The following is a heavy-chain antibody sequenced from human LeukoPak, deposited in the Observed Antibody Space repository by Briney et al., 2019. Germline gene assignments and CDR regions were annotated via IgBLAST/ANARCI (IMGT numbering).Heavy chain of an antibody. J-gene: IGHJ4*02. CDR2: IWYDGSNK. D-gene: IGHD5-18*01. Sequence: GGSLRLSCAASGFTFSSYGMHWVRQAPGKGLEWVAVIWYDGSNKYYADSVKGRFTISRDNSKNTLYLQMNSLRADDTAVYYCAKESGNSYGTLDYWGQGTLVTVSS. CDR1: GFTFSSYG. CDR3: AKESGNSYGTLDY. V-gene: IGHV3-33*06.